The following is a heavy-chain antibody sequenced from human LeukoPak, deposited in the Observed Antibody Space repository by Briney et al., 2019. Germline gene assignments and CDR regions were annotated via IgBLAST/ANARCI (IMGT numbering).Heavy chain of an antibody. CDR1: GYTFTSYD. J-gene: IGHJ6*02. CDR2: MSPNNGDA. V-gene: IGHV1-8*01. CDR3: ARDGTSSSSPDYYYYYGMDV. D-gene: IGHD6-6*01. Sequence: ASVKVSCKTSGYTFTSYDINWVRQATGQGLEWLGWMSPNNGDAGYAQKFQGRVTITADESTSTAYMELSSLGSEDTAVYYCARDGTSSSSPDYYYYYGMDVWGQGTTVTVSS.